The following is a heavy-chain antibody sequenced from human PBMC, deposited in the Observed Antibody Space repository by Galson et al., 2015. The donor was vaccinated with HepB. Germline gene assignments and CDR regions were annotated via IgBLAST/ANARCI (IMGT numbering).Heavy chain of an antibody. CDR3: ARAPNPSYDSSGYFTDF. Sequence: FTISRDNAKNTLYLQMNSLRDEDTAVYYCARAPNPSYDSSGYFTDFWGQGTLVTVSS. J-gene: IGHJ4*02. D-gene: IGHD3-22*01. V-gene: IGHV3-74*01.